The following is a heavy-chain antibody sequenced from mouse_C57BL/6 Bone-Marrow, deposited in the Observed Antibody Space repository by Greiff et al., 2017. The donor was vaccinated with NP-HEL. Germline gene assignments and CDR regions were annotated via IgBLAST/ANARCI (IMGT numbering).Heavy chain of an antibody. CDR1: GFTFSSYT. V-gene: IGHV5-9*01. CDR2: ISGGGGNT. Sequence: EVKVVESGGGLVKPGGSLKLSCAASGFTFSSYTMSWVRQTPEKRLEWVATISGGGGNTYYPDSVKGRFTISRDNAKNTLYLQMSSLRSEDTALYYGARHAYYYGSSPFAYWGQGTLVTVSA. D-gene: IGHD1-1*01. CDR3: ARHAYYYGSSPFAY. J-gene: IGHJ3*01.